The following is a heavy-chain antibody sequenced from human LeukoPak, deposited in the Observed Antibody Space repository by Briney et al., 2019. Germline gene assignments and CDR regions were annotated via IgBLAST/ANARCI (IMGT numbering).Heavy chain of an antibody. J-gene: IGHJ5*02. CDR1: GGSISSYY. CDR2: IYYSGST. D-gene: IGHD6-13*01. V-gene: IGHV4-59*01. Sequence: SETLSLTCTVSGGSISSYYWSWIRQPPGKGLEWIGYIYYSGSTNYNPSLKSRVTISVDTSKNQFSLKPSSVTAADTAVYYCARVYSSSWYWFDPWGQGTLVTVSS. CDR3: ARVYSSSWYWFDP.